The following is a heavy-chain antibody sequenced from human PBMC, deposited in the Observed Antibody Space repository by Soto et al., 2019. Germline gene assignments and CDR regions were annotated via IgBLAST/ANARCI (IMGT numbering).Heavy chain of an antibody. CDR1: GFTFSSYA. Sequence: QVQLVESGGGVVQPGRSLRLSCAASGFTFSSYAMHWVRQAPGKGLEGVAVISYDGSNKYYADSVKGRFTISRDNSKNTLYLQMNSLRTEDTAVYYCARASSGWYNLDIWGQGTMVTVSS. J-gene: IGHJ3*02. V-gene: IGHV3-30-3*01. D-gene: IGHD6-19*01. CDR3: ARASSGWYNLDI. CDR2: ISYDGSNK.